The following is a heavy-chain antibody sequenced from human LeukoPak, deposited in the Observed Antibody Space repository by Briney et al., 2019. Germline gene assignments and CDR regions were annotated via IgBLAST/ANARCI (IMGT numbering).Heavy chain of an antibody. CDR3: ARSRLAAAGKNWFDP. Sequence: GGSLRLSCAASGFTFSSYAMHWVRQAPGKGLEYVSAISSNGGSTYYANSVKGRVTISRDNSKNTLYLQMGSLRAEDMAVYYCARSRLAAAGKNWFDPWGQGTLVTVSS. CDR1: GFTFSSYA. J-gene: IGHJ5*02. D-gene: IGHD6-13*01. V-gene: IGHV3-64*01. CDR2: ISSNGGST.